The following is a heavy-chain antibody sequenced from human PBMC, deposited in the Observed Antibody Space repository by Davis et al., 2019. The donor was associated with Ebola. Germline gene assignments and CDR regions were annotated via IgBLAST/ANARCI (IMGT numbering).Heavy chain of an antibody. CDR3: ARDPGLGETYFDY. Sequence: AASVKVSCKASGGTFSSYAISWVRQAPGQGLEWMGGIIPIFGTANYAQKFQGRVTITADESTSTAYMELSSLRSEDTAVYYCARDPGLGETYFDYWGQGTLVTVSS. CDR2: IIPIFGTA. V-gene: IGHV1-69*13. D-gene: IGHD3-16*01. J-gene: IGHJ4*02. CDR1: GGTFSSYA.